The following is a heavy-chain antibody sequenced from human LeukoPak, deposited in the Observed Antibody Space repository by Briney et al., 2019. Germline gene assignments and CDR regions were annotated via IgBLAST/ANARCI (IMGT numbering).Heavy chain of an antibody. CDR3: ARVNVCPRCHFDY. Sequence: PGGSLRLSCAASGFTFNSYWMHWVRQPPGKGLVWVSRVSTDGSSAMYADSVKGRFTISRDNAKNTLYLHMNSLRAEDTAVYYCARVNVCPRCHFDYWGQGTLVSVSS. V-gene: IGHV3-74*03. CDR1: GFTFNSYW. D-gene: IGHD3-16*01. J-gene: IGHJ4*02. CDR2: VSTDGSSA.